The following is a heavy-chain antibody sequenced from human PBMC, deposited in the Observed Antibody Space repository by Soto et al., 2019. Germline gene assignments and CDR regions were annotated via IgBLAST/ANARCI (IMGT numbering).Heavy chain of an antibody. J-gene: IGHJ4*02. CDR2: IIPIFGTA. CDR1: GGTFSSYA. Sequence: SVKVSCKASGGTFSSYAISWVRQAPGQGLEWMGGIIPIFGTANYAQKFQGRVTITADESTSTAYMELSSLRSEDTAVYYCARRYGSGSYYNYYYFDYWGQGTLVTVSS. V-gene: IGHV1-69*13. D-gene: IGHD3-10*01. CDR3: ARRYGSGSYYNYYYFDY.